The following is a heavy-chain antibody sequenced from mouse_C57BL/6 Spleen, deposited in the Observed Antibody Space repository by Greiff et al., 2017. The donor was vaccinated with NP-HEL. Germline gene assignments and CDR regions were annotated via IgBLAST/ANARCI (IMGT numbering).Heavy chain of an antibody. CDR2: IYPSDSET. J-gene: IGHJ2*01. D-gene: IGHD3-3*01. Sequence: QVQLQQPGAELVRPGSSVKLSCKASGYTFTSYWMDWVKQRPGQGLEWIGNIYPSDSETHYNQKFKDKATLTVDKSSSTAYMQLSSRTSEDSAVYYCARTGRAFDYWGQGTTLTVSS. V-gene: IGHV1-61*01. CDR1: GYTFTSYW. CDR3: ARTGRAFDY.